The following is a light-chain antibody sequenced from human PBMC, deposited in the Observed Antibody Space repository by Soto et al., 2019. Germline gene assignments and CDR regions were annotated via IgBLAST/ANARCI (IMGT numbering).Light chain of an antibody. J-gene: IGKJ5*01. CDR3: RQRYVLSVT. Sequence: DVVGSQYQLSLPVTVGQPASISCRSSESLVHAYGNTFLNRFQHRPGHSPRRQIYKVANRGSGGLQRICGSGAGRKDTLQIISGLETQVAAMYCRQRYVLSVTFGQGTRLEIK. V-gene: IGKV2-30*02. CDR2: KVA. CDR1: ESLVHAYGNTF.